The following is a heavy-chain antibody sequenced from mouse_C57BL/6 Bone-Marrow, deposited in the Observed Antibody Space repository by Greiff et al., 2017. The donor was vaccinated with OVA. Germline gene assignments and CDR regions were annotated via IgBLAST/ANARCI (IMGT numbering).Heavy chain of an antibody. D-gene: IGHD1-1*01. CDR3: ERMDYYYGSSHWYFDV. Sequence: VNVVESGAELVRPGTSVKMSCKASGYTFTNYWIGWAKQRPGHGLEWIGDIYPGGGYTNYNEKFKGKATLTADKSSSTAYMQFSSLTSEDSAIYYCERMDYYYGSSHWYFDVWGKGTTVTVSS. CDR2: IYPGGGYT. J-gene: IGHJ1*03. V-gene: IGHV1-63*01. CDR1: GYTFTNYW.